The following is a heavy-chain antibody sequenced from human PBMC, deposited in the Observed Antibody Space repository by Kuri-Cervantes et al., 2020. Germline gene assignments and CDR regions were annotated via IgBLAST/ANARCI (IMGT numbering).Heavy chain of an antibody. CDR2: IYYSGST. V-gene: IGHV4-59*01. D-gene: IGHD3-10*01. J-gene: IGHJ4*02. Sequence: SETLSLTCTVSGGSISSYYWSWIRQPPGKGLEWIGYIYYSGSTNYNPSLRSRVTISVDTSKNQFSLKLSSVTAADTALYYCAKGGFGERSFDYWGQGTLVTVSS. CDR3: AKGGFGERSFDY. CDR1: GGSISSYY.